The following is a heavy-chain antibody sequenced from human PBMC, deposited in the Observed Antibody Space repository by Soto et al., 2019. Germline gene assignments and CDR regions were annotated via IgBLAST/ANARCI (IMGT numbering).Heavy chain of an antibody. CDR1: GLTFNSYA. CDR3: AKDPGDIVVVPAALPMDV. Sequence: GGSLGLSCAASGLTFNSYAMSWVRQTPGKGLEWVSAIRGSGGSTYYADSVKGRFTISRDNSKNTLYLQMNSLRAEDTAVYYCAKDPGDIVVVPAALPMDVWGKGTTVSVSS. CDR2: IRGSGGST. V-gene: IGHV3-23*01. D-gene: IGHD2-2*01. J-gene: IGHJ6*03.